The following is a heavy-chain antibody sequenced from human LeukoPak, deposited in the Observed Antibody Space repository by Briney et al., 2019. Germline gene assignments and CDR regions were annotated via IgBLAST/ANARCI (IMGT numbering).Heavy chain of an antibody. J-gene: IGHJ2*01. D-gene: IGHD4-17*01. CDR3: ARGSPSYGDYTNYYFDL. CDR1: GVSMSYNY. Sequence: SETLSLTCTVSGVSMSYNYWSWIRQPPGKGLEWIGFIYYSGSINYNPSLRSRVTISVDTSKNQFSLRLSSVNAGDTAVYYCARGSPSYGDYTNYYFDLWGRGTLVTVSS. CDR2: IYYSGSI. V-gene: IGHV4-59*01.